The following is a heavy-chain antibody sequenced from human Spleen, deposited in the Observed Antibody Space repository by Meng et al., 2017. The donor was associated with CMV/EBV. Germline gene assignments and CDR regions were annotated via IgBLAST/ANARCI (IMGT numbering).Heavy chain of an antibody. CDR1: GFTFDDYG. CDR3: ARALGYCSSTSCPGGLDYYYGMDV. CDR2: ISSSGSTI. D-gene: IGHD2-2*01. Sequence: GGSLRLSCAASGFTFDDYGMSWVRQAPGKGLEWVSYISSSGSTIYYADSVKGRFTISRDNAKNSLYLQMNSLRAEDTAVYYCARALGYCSSTSCPGGLDYYYGMDVWGQGTTVTVSS. J-gene: IGHJ6*02. V-gene: IGHV3-11*01.